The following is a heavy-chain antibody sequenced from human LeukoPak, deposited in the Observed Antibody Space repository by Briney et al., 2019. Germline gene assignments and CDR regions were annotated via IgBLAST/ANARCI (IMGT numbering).Heavy chain of an antibody. CDR1: GFTFDDYA. CDR2: ISWNSGTI. D-gene: IGHD5-12*01. V-gene: IGHV3-9*01. CDR3: AKDEMATITGGDY. J-gene: IGHJ4*02. Sequence: GRSLRLSCAASGFTFDDYAMHWVRQAPGKGLEWVSGISWNSGTIGYADSVKGRFTISRDNAKNSLYLQMNSLRAEDTALYYCAKDEMATITGGDYWGQGALVTVSS.